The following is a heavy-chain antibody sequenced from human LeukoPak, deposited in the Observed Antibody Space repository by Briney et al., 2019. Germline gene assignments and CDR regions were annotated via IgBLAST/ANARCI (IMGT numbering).Heavy chain of an antibody. V-gene: IGHV3-48*04. D-gene: IGHD2/OR15-2a*01. CDR2: ISSSGSTI. CDR3: ARASDASPVIEYYFDY. Sequence: GGSLRLSCAASGFTFSSYSMNWVRQAPGKGLEWVSYISSSGSTIYYADSVKGRFTISRDNAKNSLYLQMNSLRAEDTAVYYCARASDASPVIEYYFDYWGQGTLVTVSS. J-gene: IGHJ4*02. CDR1: GFTFSSYS.